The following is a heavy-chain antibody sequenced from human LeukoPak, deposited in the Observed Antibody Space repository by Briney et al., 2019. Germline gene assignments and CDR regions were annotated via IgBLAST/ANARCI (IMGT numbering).Heavy chain of an antibody. CDR3: ARGVPKWAHIAARYFDY. Sequence: ASVKVSCTASGHTFTSCDIKWVRQATGQGLEWMGWMNPNSGNTGYAQKFQGRVTITRNTSISTAYMELSSLRSEDTAVYYCARGVPKWAHIAARYFDYWDQGTLVTVSS. V-gene: IGHV1-8*03. CDR2: MNPNSGNT. J-gene: IGHJ4*02. CDR1: GHTFTSCD. D-gene: IGHD6-6*01.